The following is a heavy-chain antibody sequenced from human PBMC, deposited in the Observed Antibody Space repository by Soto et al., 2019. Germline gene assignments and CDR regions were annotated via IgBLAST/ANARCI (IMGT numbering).Heavy chain of an antibody. Sequence: QITLKASGPPLVRSAQTLTLTCAFSGFSLTTTSMGVAWIRQPPGKTLEWLALIYWADDQRYSPSLKDRLTISKDTSRSRVVLTISNMNPEDTGTYFCALAVDYDLLSFDHWGPGTLVTVSS. V-gene: IGHV2-5*02. CDR2: IYWADDQ. D-gene: IGHD4-17*01. CDR3: ALAVDYDLLSFDH. J-gene: IGHJ4*02. CDR1: GFSLTTTSMG.